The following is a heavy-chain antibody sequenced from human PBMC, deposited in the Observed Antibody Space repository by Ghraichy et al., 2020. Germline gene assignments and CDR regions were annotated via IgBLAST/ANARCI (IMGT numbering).Heavy chain of an antibody. CDR3: ERDNPNSGFEFHYSLDV. Sequence: GGSLRLSCAASGFAFSTYSMTWVRQAPGKRLEWVSYITSRSTTIYYADSVEGRFTVFRDNARNSLYLQMNSLRDEDTAVYYCERDNPNSGFEFHYSLDVWGQGTTVTVSS. J-gene: IGHJ6*02. V-gene: IGHV3-48*02. CDR2: ITSRSTTI. D-gene: IGHD5-12*01. CDR1: GFAFSTYS.